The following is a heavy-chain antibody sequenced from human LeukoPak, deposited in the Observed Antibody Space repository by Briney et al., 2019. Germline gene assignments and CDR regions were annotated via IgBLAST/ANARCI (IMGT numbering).Heavy chain of an antibody. CDR1: GFTFSNAW. Sequence: GGSLRLSCAASGFTFSNAWMSWVRQAPGKGLEWVGRSRNKAKSYTTDYAASVKGRFTISRDDSKKSLYLQMNSLKIEDTAVYFCARVYYDSSGYYRYFDSWGQGTLVTVSS. D-gene: IGHD3-22*01. V-gene: IGHV3-72*01. J-gene: IGHJ4*02. CDR3: ARVYYDSSGYYRYFDS. CDR2: SRNKAKSYTT.